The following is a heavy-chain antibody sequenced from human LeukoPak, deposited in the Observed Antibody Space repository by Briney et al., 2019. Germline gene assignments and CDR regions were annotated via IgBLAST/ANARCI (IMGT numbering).Heavy chain of an antibody. CDR3: ARVSWSGTHYY. CDR1: GYSFTNYD. V-gene: IGHV1-8*01. D-gene: IGHD3-3*01. CDR2: MNPDSGYT. J-gene: IGHJ4*02. Sequence: GASVKVSCMASGYSFTNYDINWVRQATGQGLEWMGWMNPDSGYTGYVQNFQGRVAFTTNNSISTAYMELSSLRSEDAAVYYCARVSWSGTHYYWGQGTLVTVSS.